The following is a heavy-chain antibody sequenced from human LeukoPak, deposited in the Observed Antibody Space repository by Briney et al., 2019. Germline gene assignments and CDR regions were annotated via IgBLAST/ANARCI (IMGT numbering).Heavy chain of an antibody. D-gene: IGHD7-27*01. V-gene: IGHV4-30-2*01. Sequence: SQTLSLTCAVSGGSMSSGGYSWSWIRQPPGKGLEWIGYIYHSGSTYYNPSLKSRVTISVDRSKNQFSLKLRYVTAADTAVYYCARDPPILGGFDPWGQGTLVTVSS. J-gene: IGHJ5*02. CDR2: IYHSGST. CDR3: ARDPPILGGFDP. CDR1: GGSMSSGGYS.